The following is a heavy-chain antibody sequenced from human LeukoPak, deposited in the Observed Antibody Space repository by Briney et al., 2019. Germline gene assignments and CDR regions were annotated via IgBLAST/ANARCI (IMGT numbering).Heavy chain of an antibody. V-gene: IGHV3-33*03. D-gene: IGHD2-2*01. CDR2: IWYDGSNK. Sequence: GGSLRLSCAASGFTFSSYGMHWVRQAPGKGLEWVAVIWYDGSNKYYADSVKGRFTISRDNAKSTLYLQMKSLRAEDTAVYYCASSTQISKYADYWGQGALVTVSS. CDR3: ASSTQISKYADY. CDR1: GFTFSSYG. J-gene: IGHJ4*02.